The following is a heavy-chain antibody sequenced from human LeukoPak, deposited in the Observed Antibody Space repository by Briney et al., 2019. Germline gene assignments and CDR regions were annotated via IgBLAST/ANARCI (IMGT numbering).Heavy chain of an antibody. D-gene: IGHD2-21*01. CDR3: VKDPRDTYGTNWFVS. CDR1: GFTFRNYA. CDR2: ISGTGGAT. Sequence: GGSLRLSCVASGFTFRNYAMSWVRQAPGKGLQWVSQISGTGGATWYAGFARDRFTISRDNSKKTLYLQMSGLRVEDTAMYYCVKDPRDTYGTNWFVSWGQGTLLIVSS. V-gene: IGHV3-23*01. J-gene: IGHJ5*01.